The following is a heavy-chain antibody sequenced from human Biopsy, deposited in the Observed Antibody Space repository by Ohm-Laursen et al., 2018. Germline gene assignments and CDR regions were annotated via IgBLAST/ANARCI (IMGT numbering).Heavy chain of an antibody. V-gene: IGHV4-31*01. CDR2: ISHSGST. CDR3: AGATSGTSLYDP. CDR1: GASISSAAYH. Sequence: SQTLSLTCTVSGASISSAAYHWSWIRQLQGKGLEWIGYISHSGSTSYNPSLRSLVTISTDTSTNQFSLKVRSVTAADTAMYYCAGATSGTSLYDPWGQGILVTVSS. J-gene: IGHJ5*02. D-gene: IGHD6-13*01.